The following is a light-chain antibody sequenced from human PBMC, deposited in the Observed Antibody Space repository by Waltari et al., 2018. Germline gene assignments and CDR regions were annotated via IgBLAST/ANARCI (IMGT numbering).Light chain of an antibody. V-gene: IGKV3-20*01. J-gene: IGKJ4*01. CDR2: GAS. CDR1: QSVSSSY. CDR3: QQYGSSLALT. Sequence: EIVLTQSPGTLSLSPGERATLSCRASQSVSSSYLAWYQQKLGQAPRLLIYGASSRATGIPDRVSGSGSGTDFTLTISRLEPEDFAVYYCQQYGSSLALTFGGGTKVEIK.